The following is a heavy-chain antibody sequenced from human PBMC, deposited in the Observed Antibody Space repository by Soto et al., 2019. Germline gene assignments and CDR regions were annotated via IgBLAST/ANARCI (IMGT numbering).Heavy chain of an antibody. Sequence: SETLSLTCAVYGGSLNGYYWNWIRQPPGKGLEWIGEINHSGSTNYNPSLKSRVSISVDTSKNQFSLRLTSVTAADTAVYYCARGFPSGELYRYYFDYWGQGTLVTVSS. V-gene: IGHV4-34*01. CDR3: ARGFPSGELYRYYFDY. CDR2: INHSGST. J-gene: IGHJ4*02. CDR1: GGSLNGYY. D-gene: IGHD3-10*01.